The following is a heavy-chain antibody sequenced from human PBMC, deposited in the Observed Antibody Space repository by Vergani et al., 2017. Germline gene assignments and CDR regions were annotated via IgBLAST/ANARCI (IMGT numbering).Heavy chain of an antibody. V-gene: IGHV4-59*01. CDR3: ARADVVPAATFDY. CDR1: GGSISSYY. J-gene: IGHJ4*02. Sequence: QVQLQESGPGLVKPSETLSLTCTVSGGSISSYYWSWIRQPPGKGLEWIGYIYYSGSTNYNPPLKSRVTISVDTSKNQFSLKLSSVTAADTAVYYCARADVVPAATFDYWGQGTLVTVSS. CDR2: IYYSGST. D-gene: IGHD2-2*01.